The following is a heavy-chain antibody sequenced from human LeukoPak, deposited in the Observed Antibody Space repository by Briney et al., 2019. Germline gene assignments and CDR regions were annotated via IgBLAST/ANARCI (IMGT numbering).Heavy chain of an antibody. V-gene: IGHV3-9*01. Sequence: GGSLRLSCAASGFTFDDYAMHWVRQAPGKGLEWVSGISWNSGSIGYADSVKGRFTISRDNAKNSLYLQMNSLRAEDTALYYCAKVYYYDSSGLDYWGQGTLVTVSS. D-gene: IGHD3-22*01. CDR3: AKVYYYDSSGLDY. CDR1: GFTFDDYA. CDR2: ISWNSGSI. J-gene: IGHJ4*02.